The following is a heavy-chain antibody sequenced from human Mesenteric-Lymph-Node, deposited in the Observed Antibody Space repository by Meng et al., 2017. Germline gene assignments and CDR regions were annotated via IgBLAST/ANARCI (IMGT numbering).Heavy chain of an antibody. CDR3: ARYSVAGDY. V-gene: IGHV4-61*01. Sequence: QGQRPESGPGLVRPSETLSLTCAVSGGSVSSGSYYWNWSRQPPGKGLEWIGYIYYTGSTSYNPSLKSRVTISADASRNQFSLNLSSVTAADTAFYYCARYSVAGDYWGQGMLVTVSS. CDR1: GGSVSSGSYY. D-gene: IGHD6-19*01. J-gene: IGHJ4*02. CDR2: IYYTGST.